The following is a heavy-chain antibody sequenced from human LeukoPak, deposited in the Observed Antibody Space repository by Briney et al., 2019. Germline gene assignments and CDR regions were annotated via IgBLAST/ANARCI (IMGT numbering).Heavy chain of an antibody. CDR3: ARDSGYSHYNWFDP. D-gene: IGHD5-18*01. J-gene: IGHJ5*02. CDR1: GFTFSSYA. Sequence: GGSLRLFCAASGFTFSSYAMHWVRQAPGKGLEWVAVISYDGSNKYYADSVKGRLTISRDNSKNTLYLQMNSLRAEDTAVYYCARDSGYSHYNWFDPWGQGTLVTVSS. V-gene: IGHV3-30*04. CDR2: ISYDGSNK.